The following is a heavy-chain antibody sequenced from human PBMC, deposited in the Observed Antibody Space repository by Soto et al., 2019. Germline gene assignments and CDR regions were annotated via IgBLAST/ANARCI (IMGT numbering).Heavy chain of an antibody. CDR1: GGSISSYY. CDR2: IYYSGST. V-gene: IGHV4-59*01. D-gene: IGHD3-3*01. Sequence: SETLSVSCTVSGGSISSYYWSWIRQPPGKGLEWIGYIYYSGSTNYNPSLKSRVTISVDTSKNQFSLKLSSVTAADTAVYYCARYYDFWGGYPSHFDYWGRGTRVTVSS. J-gene: IGHJ4*02. CDR3: ARYYDFWGGYPSHFDY.